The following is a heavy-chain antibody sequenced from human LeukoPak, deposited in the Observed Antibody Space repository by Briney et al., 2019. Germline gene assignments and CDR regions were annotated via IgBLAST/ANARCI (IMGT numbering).Heavy chain of an antibody. CDR3: ARCSFSGYSSSWYGGDSKYYFDY. CDR1: GVSISSGGYY. J-gene: IGHJ4*02. V-gene: IGHV4-31*03. D-gene: IGHD6-13*01. Sequence: PSETLSLTCTVSGVSISSGGYYWSWLRQHPGKGLEWIGYIYYSGSTYYNPSLKSRVTISVDTSKNQFSLKLSSVTAADTAVYYCARCSFSGYSSSWYGGDSKYYFDYWGQGTLVTVSS. CDR2: IYYSGST.